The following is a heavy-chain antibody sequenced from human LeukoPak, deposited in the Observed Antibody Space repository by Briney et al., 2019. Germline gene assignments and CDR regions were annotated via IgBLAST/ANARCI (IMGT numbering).Heavy chain of an antibody. J-gene: IGHJ4*02. CDR1: GFTFSSYD. V-gene: IGHV3-23*01. D-gene: IGHD1-1*01. CDR2: ISGSGGST. CDR3: AKDASSGTYFDY. Sequence: QSGGTLRLSCAASGFTFSSYDVSWVRRAPGKGLEWVSAISGSGGSTYYADSVKGRFTISRDKSKNTLYLQMNSLRAEDTALYYCAKDASSGTYFDYWGQGTLVTVSS.